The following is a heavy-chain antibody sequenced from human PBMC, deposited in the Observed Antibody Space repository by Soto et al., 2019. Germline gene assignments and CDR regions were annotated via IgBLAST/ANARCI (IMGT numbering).Heavy chain of an antibody. CDR1: GYTLTELS. CDR2: FDPEDGET. D-gene: IGHD3-16*01. CDR3: ARGGTYYYYYGMDV. Sequence: GASVKVSCKVSGYTLTELSMHWVRQAPGKGLEWMGGFDPEDGETIYAQKFQGRVTITADKSTSTAYMELSSLRSEDTAVYYSARGGTYYYYYGMDVWGQGPTVTAPQ. V-gene: IGHV1-24*01. J-gene: IGHJ6*01.